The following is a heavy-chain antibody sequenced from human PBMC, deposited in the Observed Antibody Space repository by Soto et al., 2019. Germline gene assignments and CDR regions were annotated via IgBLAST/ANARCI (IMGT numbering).Heavy chain of an antibody. V-gene: IGHV1-46*01. CDR1: GYTFTSYY. CDR2: INPSGGST. CDR3: ARERLVDTDMVRGTPEKYFDY. Sequence: ASVKVSCKASGYTFTSYYMHWVRQAPGQGLEWMGIINPSGGSTSYAQKFQGRVTMTRDTSTSTVYMELSSLRSEDTAVYYCARERLVDTDMVRGTPEKYFDYWGQGTLVTVSS. D-gene: IGHD5-18*01. J-gene: IGHJ4*02.